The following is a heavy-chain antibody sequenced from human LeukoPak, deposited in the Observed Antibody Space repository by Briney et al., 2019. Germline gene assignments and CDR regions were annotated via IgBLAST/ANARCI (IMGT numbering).Heavy chain of an antibody. CDR2: IVPSGGTT. CDR1: GFTFSSYG. V-gene: IGHV3-23*01. CDR3: ARVPYERRDGYNL. Sequence: PGGSLRLSCAASGFTFSSYGMNWVRQAPGKGLEWVSGIVPSGGTTYYADSVKGRFTVSRDNSKNTLYLQMNSLRADDTAVYYCARVPYERRDGYNLWGQGTLVTVSS. D-gene: IGHD5-24*01. J-gene: IGHJ5*02.